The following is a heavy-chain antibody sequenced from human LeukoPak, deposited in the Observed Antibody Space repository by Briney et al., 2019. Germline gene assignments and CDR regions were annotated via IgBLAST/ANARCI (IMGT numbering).Heavy chain of an antibody. CDR2: IYYSGNT. D-gene: IGHD6-13*01. CDR3: AGGAAAVGSSPFDY. J-gene: IGHJ4*02. CDR1: GGSISSSSSYY. Sequence: SETLSLTCTVSGGSISSSSSYYWGWIRQPPGTGLEWIGTIYYSGNTYYNPSLKSRVTISVDTSKNQFSLKLSSVTAADTAVYYCAGGAAAVGSSPFDYWGQGTLVTVSS. V-gene: IGHV4-39*07.